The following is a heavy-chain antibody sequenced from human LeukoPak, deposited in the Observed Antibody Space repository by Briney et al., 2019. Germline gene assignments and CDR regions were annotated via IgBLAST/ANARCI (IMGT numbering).Heavy chain of an antibody. J-gene: IGHJ6*03. Sequence: GGSLRLSCAASGFTFSSYGMHWVRQAPGKGLEWVAFIRYDGSNKYYADSVKGRFTISRDNSKNTLYLQMNSLRAEDTAVYYCAKDFGRIADYYYYYMDVWGKGTMVTVSS. V-gene: IGHV3-30*02. CDR3: AKDFGRIADYYYYYMDV. D-gene: IGHD6-13*01. CDR1: GFTFSSYG. CDR2: IRYDGSNK.